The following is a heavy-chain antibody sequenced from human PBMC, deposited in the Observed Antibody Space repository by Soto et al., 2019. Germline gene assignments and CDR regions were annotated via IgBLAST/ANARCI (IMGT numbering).Heavy chain of an antibody. J-gene: IGHJ4*02. D-gene: IGHD3-22*01. V-gene: IGHV1-18*01. CDR1: GYTFTSYG. CDR3: ARVQYYYDSSGYYNRAPDY. CDR2: ISAYNGNT. Sequence: ASVKVSCKASGYTFTSYGISWVRQAPGQGLEWMGWISAYNGNTNYAQKLQGRVTMTTDTSTSTAYMELRSLRSDDTAVYYCARVQYYYDSSGYYNRAPDYWGQGTLVTVSS.